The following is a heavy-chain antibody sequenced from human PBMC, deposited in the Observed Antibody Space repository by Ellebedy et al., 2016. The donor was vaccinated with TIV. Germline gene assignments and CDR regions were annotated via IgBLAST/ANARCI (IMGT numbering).Heavy chain of an antibody. Sequence: PGGSLRLSCEASGFTAFNFAMSWVRQAPGKGLEWVSAVGGGDDRTFYADAVKGRFTISRDNSKNTVTLQMQSLRAEETALYYCAKGHTAIFFYLFDSWGQGTLVTVSS. CDR1: GFTAFNFA. D-gene: IGHD2-2*02. J-gene: IGHJ5*01. CDR2: VGGGDDRT. V-gene: IGHV3-23*01. CDR3: AKGHTAIFFYLFDS.